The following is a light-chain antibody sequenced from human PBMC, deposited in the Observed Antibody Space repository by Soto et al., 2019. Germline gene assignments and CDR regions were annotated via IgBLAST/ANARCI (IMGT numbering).Light chain of an antibody. V-gene: IGLV1-40*01. CDR1: SSNIGAGYD. CDR3: QSYDSSLSAGV. CDR2: GST. J-gene: IGLJ2*01. Sequence: QSVLTQPPSVSGAPGQRVTISCTGSSSNIGAGYDVHWYQQFPGTAPKLLLYGSTNRPSGVPDRFSGSKSGTSASLAIAGLQTEDEADYYCQSYDSSLSAGVFGGGTKVTVL.